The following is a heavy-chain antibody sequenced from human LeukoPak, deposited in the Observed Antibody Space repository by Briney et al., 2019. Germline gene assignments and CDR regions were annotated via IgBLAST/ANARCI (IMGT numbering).Heavy chain of an antibody. CDR2: IYYSGST. V-gene: IGHV4-31*03. CDR3: ARDQHTSQVGATHGYYYYGMDV. J-gene: IGHJ6*02. D-gene: IGHD1-26*01. CDR1: GGSISSGGYY. Sequence: SQTLSLTCTVSGGSISSGGYYWSWIRQHPGKGLEWIGYIYYSGSTYYNPSLKSRVTISVDTSKNQFSPKLSSVTAADTAVYYCARDQHTSQVGATHGYYYYGMDVWGQGTTVAVSS.